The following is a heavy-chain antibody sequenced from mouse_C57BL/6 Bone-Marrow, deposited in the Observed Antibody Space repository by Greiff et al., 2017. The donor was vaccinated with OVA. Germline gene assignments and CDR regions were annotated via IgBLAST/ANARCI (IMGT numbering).Heavy chain of an antibody. CDR1: GFTFTDYY. CDR2: IRNKANGYTT. V-gene: IGHV7-3*01. D-gene: IGHD2-2*01. J-gene: IGHJ2*01. CDR3: ARGGYDAYYFDY. Sequence: EVQGVESGGGLVQPGGSLSLSCAASGFTFTDYYMSWVRQPPGKALEWLGFIRNKANGYTTEYSASVKGRFTISRDNSQSILYLQMNALRAEDSATYYCARGGYDAYYFDYWGQGTTLTVSS.